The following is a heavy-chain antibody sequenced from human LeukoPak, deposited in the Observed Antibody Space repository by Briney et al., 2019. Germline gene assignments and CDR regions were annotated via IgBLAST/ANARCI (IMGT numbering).Heavy chain of an antibody. V-gene: IGHV1-2*02. J-gene: IGHJ4*02. CDR1: GYTFTGYY. D-gene: IGHD2-15*01. Sequence: ASVKVSCKASGYTFTGYYMRWVRQAPGQGLEWMGWINPNSGGTNYAQKFQGRVTMTRDTSISTAYMELSRLRSDDTAVYYCARGGPNYCSGGSCYPQYWGQGTLVTVSS. CDR2: INPNSGGT. CDR3: ARGGPNYCSGGSCYPQY.